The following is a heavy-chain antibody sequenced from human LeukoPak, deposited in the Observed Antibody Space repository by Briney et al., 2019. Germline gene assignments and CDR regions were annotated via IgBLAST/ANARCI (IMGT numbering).Heavy chain of an antibody. CDR1: GFTFSSYA. D-gene: IGHD3-22*01. V-gene: IGHV3-23*01. Sequence: GGSLRLSCAASGFTFSSYAMNWVRQAPGKGLKWVSGFRGSGVATFYADSVKGRFTISRDNAKKSLYLQMNSLRAEDTAVYYCARGKYDSSGYPLLGFDYWGQGTLVTVSS. J-gene: IGHJ4*02. CDR2: FRGSGVAT. CDR3: ARGKYDSSGYPLLGFDY.